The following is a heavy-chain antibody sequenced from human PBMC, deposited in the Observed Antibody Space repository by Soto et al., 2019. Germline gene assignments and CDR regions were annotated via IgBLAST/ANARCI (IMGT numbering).Heavy chain of an antibody. D-gene: IGHD3-10*01. J-gene: IGHJ4*02. Sequence: EVQLLESGGGLVQPGGSLRLSCAASGFTFNNYAMTWVRQAPGKGLEWVSAISGGGDTTSYADSVKCRFTVCRDGSKNTLYLQMSSLRAEDTALYYCAQGRGGSGSLTPRVDFWGQGTLVTVSS. V-gene: IGHV3-23*01. CDR1: GFTFNNYA. CDR3: AQGRGGSGSLTPRVDF. CDR2: ISGGGDTT.